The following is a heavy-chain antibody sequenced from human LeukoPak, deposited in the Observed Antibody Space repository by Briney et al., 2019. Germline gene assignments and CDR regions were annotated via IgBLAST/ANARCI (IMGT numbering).Heavy chain of an antibody. CDR2: IIPIFGTA. J-gene: IGHJ4*02. Sequence: GASVKVSCKASGGTFSSYAISWVRQAPGQGLEWMGGIIPIFGTANFAQKFQGRVTITADESTSTAYMELSSLRSEDAAVYYCAALGDTAMVILDYWGQGTLVTVSS. CDR3: AALGDTAMVILDY. D-gene: IGHD5-18*01. V-gene: IGHV1-69*13. CDR1: GGTFSSYA.